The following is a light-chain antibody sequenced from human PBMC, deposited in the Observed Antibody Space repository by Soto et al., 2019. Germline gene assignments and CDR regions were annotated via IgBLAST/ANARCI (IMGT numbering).Light chain of an antibody. CDR1: TSDVGAYNY. CDR3: NSYTSSRNWV. J-gene: IGLJ3*02. V-gene: IGLV2-14*01. Sequence: QSALTQPASVSGSPGQSITIFCTGTTSDVGAYNYVSWYQQHPGKAPKLMIYEVSNRPSGVSYRFSGSKSGNTASLTISGLQAEDEADYYCNSYTSSRNWVFGGGTKLTVL. CDR2: EVS.